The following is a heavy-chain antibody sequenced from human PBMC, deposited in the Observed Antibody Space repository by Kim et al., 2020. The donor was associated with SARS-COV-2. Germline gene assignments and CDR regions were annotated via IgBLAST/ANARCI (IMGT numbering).Heavy chain of an antibody. CDR3: AKDGYNWDYFRLSY. D-gene: IGHD1-7*01. V-gene: IGHV3-23*01. CDR1: VFSFNYYA. Sequence: GGSLRLSCVASVFSFNYYAMTWVRQAPGKGLEWVSVISDSGGRTYYAVSVKGRFNISRDNSKNTLYLEMNSLRAEDTAVYFCAKDGYNWDYFRLSYWGRGTLVTVSS. CDR2: ISDSGGRT. J-gene: IGHJ4*02.